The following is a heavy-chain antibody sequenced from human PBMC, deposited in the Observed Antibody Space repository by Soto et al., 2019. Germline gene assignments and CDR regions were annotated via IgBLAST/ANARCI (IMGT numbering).Heavy chain of an antibody. CDR2: ISWNSGSI. CDR1: GFTFDDYA. D-gene: IGHD3-10*01. CDR3: AKDTGGDLKYYAFGI. J-gene: IGHJ3*02. V-gene: IGHV3-9*01. Sequence: EVQLVESGGGLVQPGRSLRLSCAASGFTFDDYAMHWVRQAPGKGLEWVSGISWNSGSIGYADSVKGRFTISRDNAKNAVYLQMNSLRAEDTALYYCAKDTGGDLKYYAFGIWGQGTMVTVSS.